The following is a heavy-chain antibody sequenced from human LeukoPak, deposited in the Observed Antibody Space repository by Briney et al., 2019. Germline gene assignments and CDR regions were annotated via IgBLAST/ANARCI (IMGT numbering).Heavy chain of an antibody. J-gene: IGHJ6*03. D-gene: IGHD2-15*01. CDR1: GGSFSGYY. CDR2: INHSGST. Sequence: PSETLSLTCAVYGGSFSGYYWSWIRQPPGKGLEWIGEINHSGSTNYNPSLKSRVTISVDTSKNQFSLKLSSVTAADTAVYYCARVGRRDCSGGSCYRAPYYYYYYMDVWGKGTTVTVSS. CDR3: ARVGRRDCSGGSCYRAPYYYYYYMDV. V-gene: IGHV4-34*01.